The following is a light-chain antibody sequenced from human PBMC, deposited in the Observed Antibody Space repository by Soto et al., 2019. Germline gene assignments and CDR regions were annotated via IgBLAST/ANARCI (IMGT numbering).Light chain of an antibody. CDR2: GAS. Sequence: EIVLTQSPGTLSLSAGERATLSCRASQSVSSGYLAWYQQKHGQAPRLLIYGASSRATGIPDRFSGSGSGTDFTLTISRLAPEDFAVYYCQQYGSSPRTFGQGTKGDIK. CDR3: QQYGSSPRT. V-gene: IGKV3-20*01. CDR1: QSVSSGY. J-gene: IGKJ1*01.